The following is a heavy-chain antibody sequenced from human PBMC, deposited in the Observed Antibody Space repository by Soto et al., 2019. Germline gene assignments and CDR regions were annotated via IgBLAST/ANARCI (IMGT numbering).Heavy chain of an antibody. D-gene: IGHD2-21*01. J-gene: IGHJ5*02. CDR2: IIPVFGTS. V-gene: IGHV1-69*12. Sequence: QVQLIQSGAEVKKPGSSVKVSCKASGGTFGTYVISWVRQAPGQGLEWMGGIIPVFGTSNYAQKFQGRVTITADEPTRTAYMELSSLRSEDTAVYYCARERGVGMAQGNNWFDPWGQGTLVTVSS. CDR1: GGTFGTYV. CDR3: ARERGVGMAQGNNWFDP.